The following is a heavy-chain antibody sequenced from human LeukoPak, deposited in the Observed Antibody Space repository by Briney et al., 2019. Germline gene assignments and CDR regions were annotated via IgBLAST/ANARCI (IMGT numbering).Heavy chain of an antibody. V-gene: IGHV4-59*01. CDR3: ARDGNYYDHNAFDI. J-gene: IGHJ3*02. Sequence: SSETLSLTCTVSGGSISSYYWSWIRQPPGKGLEWIGYIYYSGSTNYNPSLKSRVTISVDTSKNQFSLKLSSVTAADTAVYYCARDGNYYDHNAFDIWGQGTMVTVSS. CDR1: GGSISSYY. D-gene: IGHD3-22*01. CDR2: IYYSGST.